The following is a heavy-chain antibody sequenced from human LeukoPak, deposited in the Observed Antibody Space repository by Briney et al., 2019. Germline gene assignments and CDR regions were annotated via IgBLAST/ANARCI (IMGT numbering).Heavy chain of an antibody. CDR1: GGSMSRYY. Sequence: SETLSLTCSVSGGSMSRYYWSWIRQPPGKGLEWIGYIYYSGSTNYNPSLKSRVTISVDMSKKEFSLKLSSVTAADTAVYFCARLEYSSGWYVYWGQGTLVTVSS. CDR3: ARLEYSSGWYVY. CDR2: IYYSGST. J-gene: IGHJ4*02. D-gene: IGHD6-19*01. V-gene: IGHV4-59*01.